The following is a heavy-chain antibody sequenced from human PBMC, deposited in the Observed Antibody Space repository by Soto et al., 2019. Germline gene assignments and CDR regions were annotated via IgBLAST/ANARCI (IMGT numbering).Heavy chain of an antibody. CDR3: ARGQRFSDWFDP. CDR2: ISPIFGTA. J-gene: IGHJ5*02. Sequence: ASVKGSFKASGGTFSSYAISWVRQAPGQGLEWMGGISPIFGTANYAQKFQGRVTITADESTSTAYMELSSLRSEDTAVYYCARGQRFSDWFDPWGHGTLVTVSS. CDR1: GGTFSSYA. D-gene: IGHD3-3*01. V-gene: IGHV1-69*13.